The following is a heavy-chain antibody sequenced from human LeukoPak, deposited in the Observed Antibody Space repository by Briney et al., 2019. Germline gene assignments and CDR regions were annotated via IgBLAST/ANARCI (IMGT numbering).Heavy chain of an antibody. V-gene: IGHV3-23*01. Sequence: HPGGSLRLSCAASGFIFSPYAMGWVRQAPGKGLEWVAGIAGGDDRFYADSVKGRFSISRDNSKNTLYLQMNSLRAEDTAVYYCARGRGLRFFGHDDYWGQGTLVTVSS. D-gene: IGHD5-12*01. CDR1: GFIFSPYA. J-gene: IGHJ4*02. CDR3: ARGRGLRFFGHDDY. CDR2: IAGGDDR.